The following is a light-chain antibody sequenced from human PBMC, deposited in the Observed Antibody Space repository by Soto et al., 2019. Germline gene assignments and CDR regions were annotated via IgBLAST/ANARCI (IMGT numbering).Light chain of an antibody. J-gene: IGKJ1*01. CDR2: KAS. CDR1: QSISSW. CDR3: QQYSTSYRT. Sequence: DMQMMQSPSTLSASVGDRVTITCRASQSISSWLAWYQQKPGKAPKLLIYKASSLESGVPSRFSGSGSGTEFTLTISSLQPDDFATYYCQQYSTSYRTFGQGTRVEIK. V-gene: IGKV1-5*03.